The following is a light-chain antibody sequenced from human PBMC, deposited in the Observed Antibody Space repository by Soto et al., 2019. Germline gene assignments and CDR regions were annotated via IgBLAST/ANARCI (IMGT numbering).Light chain of an antibody. CDR1: QTVRNNY. CDR2: DAS. V-gene: IGKV3-20*01. J-gene: IGKJ4*01. Sequence: EFVLTQSPGTLSLSPGERATLSCRASQTVRNNYLAWYQQKPGQAPRLLIYDASSRATGIPDRFSGGGSGTDFTLTISRLEPEDFAVYYCTQFSRYPLTVGGGTKVDIX. CDR3: TQFSRYPLT.